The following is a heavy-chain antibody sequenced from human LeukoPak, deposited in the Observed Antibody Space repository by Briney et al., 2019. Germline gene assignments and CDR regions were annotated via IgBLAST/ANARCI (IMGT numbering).Heavy chain of an antibody. V-gene: IGHV3-30*18. CDR1: GFTFSSYG. Sequence: GGSLRLSYAASGFTFSSYGMHWVRQAPGKGLEWVAVISYDGSNKYYADSVKGRFTISRDNSKNTLYLQMNSLRAEDTAVYYCAKDRGDGDYNFDYWGQGTLVTVSS. D-gene: IGHD4-17*01. CDR3: AKDRGDGDYNFDY. CDR2: ISYDGSNK. J-gene: IGHJ4*02.